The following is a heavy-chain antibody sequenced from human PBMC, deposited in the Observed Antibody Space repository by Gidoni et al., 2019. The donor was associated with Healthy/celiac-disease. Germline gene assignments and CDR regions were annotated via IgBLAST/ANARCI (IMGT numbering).Heavy chain of an antibody. J-gene: IGHJ4*02. V-gene: IGHV3-23*04. CDR2: ISTSGGST. D-gene: IGHD6-6*01. CDR1: GFPSSHHV. CDR3: ATDHQGRSSTRFFAF. Sequence: EVQLVESGGGLVQPGGSLRLSCAASGFPSSHHVMTWVRQDPGKGLAGVASISTSGGSTYYAESVGGRYTVSRDNSKNTLYLQMTSLGAEDTAVFYCATDHQGRSSTRFFAFWGQGTLVTVSS.